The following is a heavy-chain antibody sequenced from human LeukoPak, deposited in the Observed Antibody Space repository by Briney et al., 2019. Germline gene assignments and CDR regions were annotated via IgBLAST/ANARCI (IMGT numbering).Heavy chain of an antibody. CDR2: INSDGSST. Sequence: GGSLRLSCAASGFTFSSYWMHWVRQAPGKGLVWVSRINSDGSSTSYADSVKGRFTISRDNAKNSLYLQMNSLRAEGTAVYYCARGEDYGGNSDYFDYWGQGTLVTVSS. D-gene: IGHD4-23*01. CDR1: GFTFSSYW. V-gene: IGHV3-74*01. CDR3: ARGEDYGGNSDYFDY. J-gene: IGHJ4*02.